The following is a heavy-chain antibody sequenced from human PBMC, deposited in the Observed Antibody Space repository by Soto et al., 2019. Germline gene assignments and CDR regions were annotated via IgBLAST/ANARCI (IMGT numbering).Heavy chain of an antibody. CDR3: SKGMGYGDYDAFDI. CDR1: GGTFSSYA. V-gene: IGHV1-69*12. Sequence: QVQLVQSGAEVKKPGSSVKVSCKASGGTFSSYAISWVRQAPGQGLEWMGGIIPIYGTANYAQKFQGRVTITADESTSTAYMELSSLRSEDTAVYYCSKGMGYGDYDAFDIWGQGTMVTVSS. J-gene: IGHJ3*02. D-gene: IGHD4-17*01. CDR2: IIPIYGTA.